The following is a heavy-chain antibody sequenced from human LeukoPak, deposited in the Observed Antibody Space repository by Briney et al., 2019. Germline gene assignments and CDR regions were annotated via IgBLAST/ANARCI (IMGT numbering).Heavy chain of an antibody. V-gene: IGHV3-23*01. J-gene: IGHJ5*02. CDR1: GFTFSSYA. CDR2: ISGSGGST. CDR3: AKEKPLDIVVVVAARRWFDP. Sequence: GSLRLSCAASGFTFSSYAMSWVRQAPGKGLEWVSAISGSGGSTYYADSVKGRFTISRDNSKNTLYLQMNSLRAEDTAVYYCAKEKPLDIVVVVAARRWFDPWGQGTLVTVSS. D-gene: IGHD2-15*01.